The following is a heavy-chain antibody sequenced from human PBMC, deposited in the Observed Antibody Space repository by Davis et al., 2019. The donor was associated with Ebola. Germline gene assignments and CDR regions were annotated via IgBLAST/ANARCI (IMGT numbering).Heavy chain of an antibody. Sequence: GESLKISCAASGFTFSSYWMHWVRQAPGKGLVWVSRINSDGSSTSYADSVKGRFTISRDNAKNTLYLQMNSLRAEDTAVYYCAREEVRITIFGVPSNRAPYYGMDVWGQGTTVTVSS. V-gene: IGHV3-74*01. CDR3: AREEVRITIFGVPSNRAPYYGMDV. CDR2: INSDGSST. J-gene: IGHJ6*02. D-gene: IGHD3-3*01. CDR1: GFTFSSYW.